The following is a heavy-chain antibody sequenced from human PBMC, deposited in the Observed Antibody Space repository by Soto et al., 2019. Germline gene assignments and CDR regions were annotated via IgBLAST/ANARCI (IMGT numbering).Heavy chain of an antibody. Sequence: EVQLVESGGGLVQPGGSLTLSCAASGFTFSDYWMILVRQAPGKGLEWVAKIKQDGSEKYYVDSVKGRFTISRDNAHNYLYLQMDSLRVEDTAVYYCVPDYRAYWGQGTLLTVSS. CDR3: VPDYRAY. J-gene: IGHJ4*02. CDR1: GFTFSDYW. D-gene: IGHD3-16*02. CDR2: IKQDGSEK. V-gene: IGHV3-7*05.